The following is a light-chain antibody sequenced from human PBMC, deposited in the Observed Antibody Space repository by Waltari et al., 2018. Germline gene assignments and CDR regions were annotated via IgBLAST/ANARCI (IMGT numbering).Light chain of an antibody. CDR3: QQYDKWPFT. Sequence: IVLTQSPATLSVSPGEEATLSCRASQRIATNVAWYQQKPGQGPRLLISEASTRVAGVPARFGGSGSGTDFTLTISSVQSEDFAIYYCQQYDKWPFTFGQGTKVDIK. V-gene: IGKV3-15*01. J-gene: IGKJ2*01. CDR2: EAS. CDR1: QRIATN.